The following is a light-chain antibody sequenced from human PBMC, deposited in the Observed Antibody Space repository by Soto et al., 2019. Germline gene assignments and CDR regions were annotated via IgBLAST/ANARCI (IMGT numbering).Light chain of an antibody. V-gene: IGKV1-8*01. Sequence: AIRMTQSPSSLSASTGDIVTLTLRASQGISSYLAWYQQKPGKAPKLLTYAASTLQSGVPSRFSGSGSGTDFTLTISCLQSEDFATYYCQQYYSYPPTFGQGTRLEIK. CDR2: AAS. J-gene: IGKJ5*01. CDR1: QGISSY. CDR3: QQYYSYPPT.